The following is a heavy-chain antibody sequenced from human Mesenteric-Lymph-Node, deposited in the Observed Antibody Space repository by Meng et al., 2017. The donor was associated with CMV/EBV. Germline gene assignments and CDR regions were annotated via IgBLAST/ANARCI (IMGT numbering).Heavy chain of an antibody. J-gene: IGHJ6*02. CDR3: ARCVHDSLTGCYGMDV. Sequence: SETLSLTCSVSGGSISSYYWSWIRQPPGKGLEWIGYIYDSGSSNYNPSLKSRVTISIDTSRNQFSLKVSSVTAADTSVYYCARCVHDSLTGCYGMDVWGQGTSVTVSS. CDR1: GGSISSYY. V-gene: IGHV4-59*01. CDR2: IYDSGSS. D-gene: IGHD3-9*01.